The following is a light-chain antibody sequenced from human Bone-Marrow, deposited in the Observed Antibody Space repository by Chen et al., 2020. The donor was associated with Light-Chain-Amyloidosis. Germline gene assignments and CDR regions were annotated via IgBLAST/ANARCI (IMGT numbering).Light chain of an antibody. CDR2: AVS. Sequence: QSALTQPASVSAPPGQSITISCTGTSGDVGTYNYVSWYQQHPGKVPKVMIYAVSNRPSGVSNRFSGSKSGNTASLTISGLQAEDEADYYCSSFTSSSSYVFGPGTKVTVL. CDR3: SSFTSSSSYV. V-gene: IGLV2-14*01. J-gene: IGLJ1*01. CDR1: SGDVGTYNY.